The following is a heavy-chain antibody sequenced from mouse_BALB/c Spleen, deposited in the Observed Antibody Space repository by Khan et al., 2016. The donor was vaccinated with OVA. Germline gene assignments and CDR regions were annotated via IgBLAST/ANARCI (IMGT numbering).Heavy chain of an antibody. CDR1: GFTFSGYG. D-gene: IGHD2-14*01. V-gene: IGHV5-6-3*01. CDR2: INSNGGTS. CDR3: ARVYYMYDEGYWYFDV. J-gene: IGHJ1*01. Sequence: EVELVESGGGLVQPGGSLKLSCAASGFTFSGYGMSWVRQTPDKRLELVATINSNGGTSYYPDSVKGRFTISRDNAKNTLHLQMSSLKSEDTAMYYCARVYYMYDEGYWYFDVWGAGTTVTVSS.